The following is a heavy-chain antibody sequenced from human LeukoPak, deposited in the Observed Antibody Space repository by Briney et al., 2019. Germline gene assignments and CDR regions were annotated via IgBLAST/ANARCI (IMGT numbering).Heavy chain of an antibody. J-gene: IGHJ4*02. CDR3: ARDERVIAARTFDY. CDR1: GYPVTGFY. V-gene: IGHV1-2*02. CDR2: INPNSGGT. Sequence: ASVEVSYNASGYPVTGFYMLWVRQAPGQALEWIAWINPNSGGTNYAQKFQGRVTMTRDTSISTAYMELSRLRSDDTAVYYCARDERVIAARTFDYWGQGTLVTVSS. D-gene: IGHD6-6*01.